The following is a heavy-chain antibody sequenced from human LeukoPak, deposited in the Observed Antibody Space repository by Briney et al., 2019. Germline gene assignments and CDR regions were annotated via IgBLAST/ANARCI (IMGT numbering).Heavy chain of an antibody. CDR2: IYPGNSDT. CDR1: GYSFNNYW. D-gene: IGHD6-13*01. CDR3: ASSMYSSSWLGGYYYYMDV. V-gene: IGHV5-51*01. Sequence: GESLKISCKTSGYSFNNYWIGWVRQMPGKGLEWMGIIYPGNSDTRYSPSFQGQVTISADKSISTAYLQWSSLKASDTAMYYCASSMYSSSWLGGYYYYMDVWGKGTTVTVSS. J-gene: IGHJ6*03.